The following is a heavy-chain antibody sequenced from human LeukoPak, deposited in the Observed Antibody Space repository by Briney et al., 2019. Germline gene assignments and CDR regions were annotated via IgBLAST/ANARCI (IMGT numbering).Heavy chain of an antibody. V-gene: IGHV1-69*05. CDR3: ASLGVSDIGVVVAATDPEDYYYMDV. D-gene: IGHD2-15*01. J-gene: IGHJ6*03. CDR2: IIPIFGTA. CDR1: GGTFSSYT. Sequence: SVKVSCKASGGTFSSYTISWVRQAPGQGLEWMGGIIPIFGTAHYAQKFQGRVTITTDESTSTADMELSSLRSEDTAVYYCASLGVSDIGVVVAATDPEDYYYMDVWGKGTTVTVSS.